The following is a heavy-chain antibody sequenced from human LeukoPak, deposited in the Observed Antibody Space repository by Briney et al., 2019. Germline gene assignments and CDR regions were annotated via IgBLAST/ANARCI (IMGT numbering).Heavy chain of an antibody. Sequence: GGSLRLSCAASGFTLSSYGMHWVRQAPGKGLEWVAFIRYDGSNKYYADSVKGRFTISRDNSKNTLYLQMNSLRAGDTAVYSCAKDSSTSYSYYMDVWGKGTTVTISS. CDR2: IRYDGSNK. V-gene: IGHV3-30*02. J-gene: IGHJ6*03. D-gene: IGHD2-2*01. CDR1: GFTLSSYG. CDR3: AKDSSTSYSYYMDV.